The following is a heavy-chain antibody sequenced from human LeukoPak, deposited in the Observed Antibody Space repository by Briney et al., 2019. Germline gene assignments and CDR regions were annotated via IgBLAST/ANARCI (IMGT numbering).Heavy chain of an antibody. D-gene: IGHD5-18*01. CDR2: IYHRGTTYTGSP. J-gene: IGHJ4*02. V-gene: IGHV4-39*06. Sequence: SDTLSPACNVSGASMSNSCCVSARQPPRGGLELIGSIYHRGTTYTGSPYYNPALKSRVTISLDTSKNQYPPKVGSSTAADTAVYYCARAGGYGLIDYWGQGTMVTVSS. CDR3: ARAGGYGLIDY. CDR1: GASMSNSC.